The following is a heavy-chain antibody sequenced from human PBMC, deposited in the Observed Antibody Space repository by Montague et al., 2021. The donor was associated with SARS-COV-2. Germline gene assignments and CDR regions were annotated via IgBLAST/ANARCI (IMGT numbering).Heavy chain of an antibody. J-gene: IGHJ4*02. Sequence: SLRLSCAASGFTFSSYWMSWVREAPGKGLEWVANIKQDGSEKYYVDPVKGRFTISRDNAKKSLYLVLNSLRAEDSGVYYCAREEAMVRGVTARHYWGQGTLVTVS. CDR3: AREEAMVRGVTARHY. V-gene: IGHV3-7*05. CDR2: IKQDGSEK. CDR1: GFTFSSYW. D-gene: IGHD3-10*01.